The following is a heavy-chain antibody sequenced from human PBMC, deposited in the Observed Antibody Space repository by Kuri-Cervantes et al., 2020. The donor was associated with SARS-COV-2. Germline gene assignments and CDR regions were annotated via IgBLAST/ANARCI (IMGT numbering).Heavy chain of an antibody. D-gene: IGHD3-3*01. Sequence: GESLKISCAASGFTFSNAWMSWVRQAPGKGLEWVGRIRGKSDGGTTVYAAPVKGRFTISRDDSKNTLYLHMSSLKTEDTAVYYCTKDQTLMGRPGPPIFAYFDSWGQGTLVTVSS. CDR1: GFTFSNAW. V-gene: IGHV3-15*01. J-gene: IGHJ4*02. CDR3: TKDQTLMGRPGPPIFAYFDS. CDR2: IRGKSDGGTT.